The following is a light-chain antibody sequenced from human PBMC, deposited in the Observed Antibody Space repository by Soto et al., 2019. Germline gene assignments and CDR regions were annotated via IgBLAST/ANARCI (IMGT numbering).Light chain of an antibody. CDR3: QQYDNHPLT. CDR1: QSISNW. CDR2: DAS. J-gene: IGKJ4*02. V-gene: IGKV1-33*01. Sequence: LSASAGYIATFTGGASQSISNWLDWYQQKPGKAPKLLIYDASSLERGVPSRFSGSGSGTDFTFTISSLQPEDIATYYCQQYDNHPLTFGGGTKVDI.